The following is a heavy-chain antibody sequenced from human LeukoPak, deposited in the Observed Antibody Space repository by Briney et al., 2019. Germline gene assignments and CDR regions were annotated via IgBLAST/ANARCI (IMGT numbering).Heavy chain of an antibody. D-gene: IGHD3-22*01. J-gene: IGHJ4*02. Sequence: PSETLSLTCTVSGGSISSGGYYWSWIRQHPGKGLEWIGYIYYSGSTYYNPSLKSRVTISVDTSKNQFSLKLSSVTAADTAVYYCARDHGPYYYDSSGYEFDYWGQGTLVTVSS. V-gene: IGHV4-31*03. CDR1: GGSISSGGYY. CDR2: IYYSGST. CDR3: ARDHGPYYYDSSGYEFDY.